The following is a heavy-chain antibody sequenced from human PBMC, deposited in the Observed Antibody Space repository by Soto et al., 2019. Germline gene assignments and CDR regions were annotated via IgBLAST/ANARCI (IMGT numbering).Heavy chain of an antibody. D-gene: IGHD5-18*01. CDR3: ARDPFPKYSYGYGALDI. V-gene: IGHV4-61*08. Sequence: SETLSLTCTVSGGSLSSGGYYRSWIRQPPGKGLEWIGYIYSSGSTNYNPSLKSRVTISADTSKNQVSLKLTSVTAADTAVYFCARDPFPKYSYGYGALDIWGQGTMVNGSS. J-gene: IGHJ3*02. CDR2: IYSSGST. CDR1: GGSLSSGGYY.